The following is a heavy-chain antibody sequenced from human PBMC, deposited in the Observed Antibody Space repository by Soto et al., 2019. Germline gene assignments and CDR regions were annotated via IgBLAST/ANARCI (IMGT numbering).Heavy chain of an antibody. D-gene: IGHD1-7*01. J-gene: IGHJ6*03. Sequence: PGGSLRLSCAASGFTFSSYAMSWVRQAPGKGLEWVSAISGSGGSTYYADSVKGRFTISRDNSKNTLYLQMNSLRAEDTAVYYCAKADRAGTTYYYYYYMDVWGKGTTVTVSS. CDR1: GFTFSSYA. CDR3: AKADRAGTTYYYYYYMDV. CDR2: ISGSGGST. V-gene: IGHV3-23*01.